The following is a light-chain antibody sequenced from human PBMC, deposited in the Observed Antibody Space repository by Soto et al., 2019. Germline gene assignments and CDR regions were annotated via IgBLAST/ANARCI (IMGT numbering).Light chain of an antibody. Sequence: DIQMTQSPCLMSKSXGDGVTISCRASQSISTYLHWYQQKPGKAPNPLIYDASSLKSGVPARFSGSGSGTEFTLTISSLQPDDFATYYCQQYNTYSTFGQGTRLEIK. CDR2: DAS. J-gene: IGKJ5*01. CDR1: QSISTY. CDR3: QQYNTYST. V-gene: IGKV1-5*01.